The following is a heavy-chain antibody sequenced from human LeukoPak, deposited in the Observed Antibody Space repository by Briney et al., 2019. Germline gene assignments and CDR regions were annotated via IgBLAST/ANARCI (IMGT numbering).Heavy chain of an antibody. Sequence: GRSLRLSCAASGFTFSSYAMHWVRQAPGKGLEWVSVIYSGGSTYYADSVKGRFTISRDNSKNTLYLQMNSLRAEDTAVYYCARDYYGSGSYYFHMDVWGKGTTVTISS. CDR3: ARDYYGSGSYYFHMDV. CDR1: GFTFSSYA. J-gene: IGHJ6*03. D-gene: IGHD3-10*01. V-gene: IGHV3-53*01. CDR2: IYSGGST.